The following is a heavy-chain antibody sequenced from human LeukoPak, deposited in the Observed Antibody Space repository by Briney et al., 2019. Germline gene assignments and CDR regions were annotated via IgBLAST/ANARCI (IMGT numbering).Heavy chain of an antibody. CDR3: ARDPTAIVVVPAAIVFPVTWFDP. J-gene: IGHJ5*02. CDR1: GYSISSGYY. CDR2: IYHSGST. D-gene: IGHD2-2*02. Sequence: SETLSLTCTVSGYSISSGYYWGWIRQPPGKGLEWIGSIYHSGSTYYNPSLKSRVTLSVDTSKNQFSLKLSSVTAADTAVYCCARDPTAIVVVPAAIVFPVTWFDPWGQGTLVTVSS. V-gene: IGHV4-38-2*02.